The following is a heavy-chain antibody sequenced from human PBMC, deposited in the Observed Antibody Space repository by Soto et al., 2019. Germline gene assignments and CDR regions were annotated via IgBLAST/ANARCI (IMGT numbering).Heavy chain of an antibody. V-gene: IGHV4-59*01. D-gene: IGHD6-6*01. CDR2: IYYSGST. CDR1: GVSISSYY. J-gene: IGHJ4*02. CDR3: ARDGLSSIAAPWAFDY. Sequence: ASETLSLTCTVSGVSISSYYLSWVRQPPGKGLEWIGYIYYSGSTNYNPSLKSRVTISLDTSKNQFSLKLSSVTAADTAVYYCARDGLSSIAAPWAFDYWGQGTLVTVSS.